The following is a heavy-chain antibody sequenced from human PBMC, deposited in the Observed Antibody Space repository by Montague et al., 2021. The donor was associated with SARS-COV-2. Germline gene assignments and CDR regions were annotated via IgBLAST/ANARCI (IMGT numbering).Heavy chain of an antibody. V-gene: IGHV4-59*12. CDR2: TNHSGRT. CDR1: GGSISRYY. CDR3: ARWGDYYGGPYVYYAMDV. Sequence: SETLSLTCTVSGGSISRYYWSWIRQSPGKGLEWIGDTNHSGRTNNNPSLKSRVTISIDTSKNQFSLKLSSVTAADTAVYYCARWGDYYGGPYVYYAMDVWGQGTLVTVSS. J-gene: IGHJ4*01. D-gene: IGHD4-23*01.